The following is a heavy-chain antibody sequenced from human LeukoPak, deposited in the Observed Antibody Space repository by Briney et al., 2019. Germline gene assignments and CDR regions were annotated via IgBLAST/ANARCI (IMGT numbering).Heavy chain of an antibody. V-gene: IGHV3-23*01. CDR1: GFNFGTYW. Sequence: GGSLRLSCAASGFNFGTYWMSWVRQAPGKGLEWVSAISGSGGSTYYADSVKGRFTISRDNSKNTLYLQMNSLRAEDTALYYCARDHIVVVPAARRSYYYYMDVWGKGTTVTVSS. CDR2: ISGSGGST. CDR3: ARDHIVVVPAARRSYYYYMDV. D-gene: IGHD2-2*01. J-gene: IGHJ6*03.